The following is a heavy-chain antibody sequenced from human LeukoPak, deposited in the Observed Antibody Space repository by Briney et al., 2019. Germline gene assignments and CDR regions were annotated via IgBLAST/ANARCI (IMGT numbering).Heavy chain of an antibody. D-gene: IGHD3-10*01. V-gene: IGHV3-7*01. CDR3: ARSIQVEFPFDY. CDR1: GFSFGTYW. CDR2: IKQDGSEK. J-gene: IGHJ4*02. Sequence: GGSLRLSCAASGFSFGTYWMTWVRQAPGKGLEWVANIKQDGSEKYYVDSVKGRFTISRDNAKNSLYLQMNSLRAEDTAVYFCARSIQVEFPFDYWGQGTLVAVSS.